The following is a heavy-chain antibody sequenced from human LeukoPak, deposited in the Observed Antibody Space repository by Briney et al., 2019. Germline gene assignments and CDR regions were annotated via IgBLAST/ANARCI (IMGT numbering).Heavy chain of an antibody. D-gene: IGHD6-13*01. Sequence: ASVNVSCKASGYTFTGYYMHWVRQAPGQGLEWMGWINPNSGGTNYAQKFQGRVTMTRDTSISTAYMELSRLRSDDTAVYYCASIAAAGTSLDYWGQGTLVTVSS. V-gene: IGHV1-2*02. CDR1: GYTFTGYY. J-gene: IGHJ4*02. CDR3: ASIAAAGTSLDY. CDR2: INPNSGGT.